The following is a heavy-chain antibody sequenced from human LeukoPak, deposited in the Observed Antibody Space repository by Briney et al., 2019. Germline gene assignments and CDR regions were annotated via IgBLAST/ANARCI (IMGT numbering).Heavy chain of an antibody. CDR2: IYTGGAT. CDR1: GFTVINTY. CDR3: ARAALSGGFDR. D-gene: IGHD3-16*01. J-gene: IGHJ4*02. V-gene: IGHV3-66*01. Sequence: GGSLRLSCAASGFTVINTYMTWVRQAPGKGLEWVSNIYTGGATYYTDSVKGRFTVSRDSSKNTLFLQMNSLREEDTAVYYCARAALSGGFDRWGQGALVTVSS.